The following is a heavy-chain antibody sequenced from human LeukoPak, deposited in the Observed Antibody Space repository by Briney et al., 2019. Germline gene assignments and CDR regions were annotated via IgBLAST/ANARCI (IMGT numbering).Heavy chain of an antibody. J-gene: IGHJ6*03. CDR2: IYYSGST. V-gene: IGHV4-59*11. D-gene: IGHD3-3*01. CDR1: GGSISSHY. Sequence: SETLSLTCTVSGGSISSHYWSWIRQPPGKGLEWIGYIYYSGSTNYNPSLKSRVTISVDTSKNQFSLKLSSVAAADTAVYYCARDGGQQLAYYDFWSGSPHYYYYYMDVWGKGTTVTVSS. CDR3: ARDGGQQLAYYDFWSGSPHYYYYYMDV.